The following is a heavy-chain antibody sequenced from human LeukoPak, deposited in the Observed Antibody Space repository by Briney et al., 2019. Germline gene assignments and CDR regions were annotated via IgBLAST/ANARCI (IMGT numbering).Heavy chain of an antibody. V-gene: IGHV1-69*13. Sequence: ASVKVSCKASGGTFSSYAISWVRQAPGQGLEWMGGIIPIFGTANYAQKFQGRVTITADESTSTAYMELSSLRSEDTAVYYCARGKGPYDILTGLFDYWGQGTLVTVSP. CDR3: ARGKGPYDILTGLFDY. CDR1: GGTFSSYA. CDR2: IIPIFGTA. D-gene: IGHD3-9*01. J-gene: IGHJ4*02.